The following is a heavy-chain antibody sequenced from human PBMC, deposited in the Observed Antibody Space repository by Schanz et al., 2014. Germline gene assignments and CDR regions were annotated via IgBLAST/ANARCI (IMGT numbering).Heavy chain of an antibody. CDR3: AREMDTAIGDY. V-gene: IGHV3-30*03. J-gene: IGHJ4*02. Sequence: QVQLVESGGGVVQPGRSLRLSCAASGFTFRSHGMHWVRQAPGKGLEWVALISYDGNNKFYTDSVKGRFTISRDNSRNTLYLEIDTLRTEDTAVYFCAREMDTAIGDYWGQGTLVTVSS. CDR1: GFTFRSHG. CDR2: ISYDGNNK. D-gene: IGHD5-18*01.